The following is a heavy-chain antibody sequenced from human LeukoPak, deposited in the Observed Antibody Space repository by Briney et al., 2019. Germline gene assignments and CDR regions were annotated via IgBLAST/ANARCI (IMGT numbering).Heavy chain of an antibody. CDR1: GGSVSTSNW. Sequence: SETLPLTCTVSGGSVSTSNWWSWVRQSPGKGLERIGEIYHSGSTNYNPSLKSRVTMSLDKPKNQFSLKLSSVTAADTAVYYCARGQVYGSGWFDYWGQGTPVTVSS. J-gene: IGHJ4*02. CDR3: ARGQVYGSGWFDY. D-gene: IGHD6-25*01. CDR2: IYHSGST. V-gene: IGHV4-4*02.